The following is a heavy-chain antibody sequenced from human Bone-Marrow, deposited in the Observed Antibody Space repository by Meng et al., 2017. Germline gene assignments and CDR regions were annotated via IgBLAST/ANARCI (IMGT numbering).Heavy chain of an antibody. V-gene: IGHV3-15*01. CDR3: ATGAAAADH. J-gene: IGHJ4*02. CDR2: IKRNSDGGTI. CDR1: GFSFTTH. D-gene: IGHD6-13*01. Sequence: GESLKISCAASGFSFTTHEATWVRQAPGKGLEWVGRIKRNSDGGTIDYAAPVKGRFTISRDDSKNTLYLQMDSLITEDTAVYFCATGAAAADHWGQGTLVTVSS.